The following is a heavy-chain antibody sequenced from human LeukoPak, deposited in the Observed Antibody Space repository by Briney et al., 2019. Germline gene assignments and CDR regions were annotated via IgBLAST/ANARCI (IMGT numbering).Heavy chain of an antibody. CDR1: GFTFSSYA. V-gene: IGHV3-23*01. J-gene: IGHJ5*02. Sequence: GGSLRLSCAASGFTFSSYAMSWVRQAPGKRLEWVSAISGSGGSTYYADSVKGRFTISRDNSKNTPYLQMNSLRAEDTAVYYCAKYDCSGGSCQFSPWGQGTLVTVSS. CDR3: AKYDCSGGSCQFSP. CDR2: ISGSGGST. D-gene: IGHD2-15*01.